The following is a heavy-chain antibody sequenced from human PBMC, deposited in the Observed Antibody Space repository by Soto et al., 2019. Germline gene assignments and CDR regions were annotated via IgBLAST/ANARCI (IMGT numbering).Heavy chain of an antibody. CDR1: GFTFSSYS. V-gene: IGHV3-21*01. Sequence: GWSLRLSCAASGFTFSSYSMNWVRQAPGKGLEWVSSTSSSSSYIYYADSVKGRFTISRDNAKNSLYLQMNSLRAEDTAVYYCARDLLGYCSGGSCYQVAFDIWGQGTMVTVSS. D-gene: IGHD2-15*01. CDR2: TSSSSSYI. CDR3: ARDLLGYCSGGSCYQVAFDI. J-gene: IGHJ3*02.